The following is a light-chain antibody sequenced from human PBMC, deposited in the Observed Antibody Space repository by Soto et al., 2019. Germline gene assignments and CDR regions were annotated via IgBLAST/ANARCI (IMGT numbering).Light chain of an antibody. CDR2: EVN. J-gene: IGLJ1*01. V-gene: IGLV2-8*01. CDR1: SSDVGGYNY. Sequence: QSALTQPPSASGSPGQSVAISCTGTSSDVGGYNYVSWYQQHPGKAPKLMIYEVNKRPSGVPDRFSGSKPGNTASLTVSGLQAEDEADYYCNSHTSGHFRVFGTGTKLTVL. CDR3: NSHTSGHFRV.